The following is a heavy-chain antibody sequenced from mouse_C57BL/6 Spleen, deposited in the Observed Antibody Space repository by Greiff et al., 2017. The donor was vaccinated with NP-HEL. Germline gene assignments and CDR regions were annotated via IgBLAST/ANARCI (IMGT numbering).Heavy chain of an antibody. CDR3: ARGGDYGGFAY. V-gene: IGHV5-16*01. CDR2: INYDGSST. J-gene: IGHJ3*01. Sequence: EVQLVESEGGLVQPGSSMKLSCTASGFTFSDYYMAWVRQVPEKGLEWVANINYDGSSTYYLDSLKSRFIISRDNAKNILYLQMSSLKSEDTATYYCARGGDYGGFAYWGQGTLVTVS. CDR1: GFTFSDYY. D-gene: IGHD2-4*01.